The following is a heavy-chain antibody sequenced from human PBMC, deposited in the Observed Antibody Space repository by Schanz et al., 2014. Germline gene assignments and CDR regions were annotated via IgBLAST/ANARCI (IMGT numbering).Heavy chain of an antibody. V-gene: IGHV4-4*07. CDR2: IFTSGST. Sequence: QVQLRESGPGLVKPSKTLSLTCTVSGGSISSYYWSWIRQPAGKGLEWIGRIFTSGSTDYNPSLKSRVTMSVDTSKNQFSLKLSSVTAADTAVYYCARENLNWEAFDIWGQGTVVTVSS. J-gene: IGHJ3*02. CDR3: ARENLNWEAFDI. CDR1: GGSISSYY. D-gene: IGHD7-27*01.